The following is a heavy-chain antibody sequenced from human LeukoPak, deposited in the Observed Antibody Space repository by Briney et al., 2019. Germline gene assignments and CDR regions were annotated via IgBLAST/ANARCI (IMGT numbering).Heavy chain of an antibody. Sequence: ASVKVSCKGSGYTLTELSMHWVRQAPGKGLEWMGGFDPEDGETIYAQKFQGRVTMTEDTSTDTAYMELSSLRSEDTAVYYCATEGYSSGWYGTWGQGTLVTVSS. CDR3: ATEGYSSGWYGT. CDR1: GYTLTELS. V-gene: IGHV1-24*01. J-gene: IGHJ5*02. D-gene: IGHD6-19*01. CDR2: FDPEDGET.